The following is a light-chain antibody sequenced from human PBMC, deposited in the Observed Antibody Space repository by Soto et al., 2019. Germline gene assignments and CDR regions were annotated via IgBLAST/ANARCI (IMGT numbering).Light chain of an antibody. CDR1: QSLRSS. CDR2: DAS. CDR3: QQSNNWPQT. J-gene: IGKJ1*01. Sequence: ETMMTQSPDTLSVSLGERATLSCRASQSLRSSLAWYQQKPGQAPRLLIYDASTRATGIPARFSGSGSGTDFTLTISGLQSEDFAVYYCQQSNNWPQTFGQGTKV. V-gene: IGKV3-15*01.